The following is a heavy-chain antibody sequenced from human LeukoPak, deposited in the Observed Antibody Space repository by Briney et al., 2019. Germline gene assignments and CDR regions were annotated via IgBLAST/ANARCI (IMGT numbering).Heavy chain of an antibody. V-gene: IGHV3-49*04. D-gene: IGHD3-10*01. Sequence: GESLRLSCAASGFTFTTYWMSWVRQAPGKGLEWVAFIRSKTYGGTTEYAASVKGRFTISRDDSKSIAYLQMNSLRTEDTALYYCTRDWGKGSYGFDYWGQGILVTVSS. CDR2: IRSKTYGGTT. CDR3: TRDWGKGSYGFDY. J-gene: IGHJ4*02. CDR1: GFTFTTYW.